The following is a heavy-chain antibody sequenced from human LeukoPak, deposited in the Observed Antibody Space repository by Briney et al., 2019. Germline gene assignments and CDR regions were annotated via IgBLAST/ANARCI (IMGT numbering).Heavy chain of an antibody. V-gene: IGHV3-21*06. D-gene: IGHD3-10*01. J-gene: IGHJ4*02. CDR1: GFTFSSYR. CDR2: ISSGTSYI. Sequence: GGSLRLSCAASGFTFSSYRMNWVRQAPGKGLEWVSSISSGTSYIYSADSVKGRFTISRDNAKNSLYLQMNSLRAEDTAVYFCARDGYATGSHDYWGQGTLVTVSS. CDR3: ARDGYATGSHDY.